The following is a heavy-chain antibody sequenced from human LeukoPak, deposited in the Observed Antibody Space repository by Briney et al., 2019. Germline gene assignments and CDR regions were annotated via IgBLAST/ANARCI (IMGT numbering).Heavy chain of an antibody. J-gene: IGHJ4*02. CDR3: AKEDHFAS. CDR1: GFTFDDYA. CDR2: ITWNSGSI. Sequence: GGSLRLSCAASGFTFDDYAIHWVRQAPGKGLEWVSGITWNSGSIGYADSVRGRFTISRDNAKNSLYLEMNSLRAEDTALYYCAKEDHFASWGQGTLVTVSS. V-gene: IGHV3-9*01.